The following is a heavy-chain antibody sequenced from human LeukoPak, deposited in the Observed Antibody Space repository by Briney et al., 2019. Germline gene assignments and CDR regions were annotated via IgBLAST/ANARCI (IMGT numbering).Heavy chain of an antibody. V-gene: IGHV3-9*01. CDR2: ISWNSGSI. Sequence: GRSLRLSCAASGFTFDDYAMHWVRQAPGKGLEWVPGISWNSGSIGYADSVKGRFTISRDNAKNSLYLQMNSLRAEDTAVYYCARVAAAGFDCWGQGTLVAVSS. D-gene: IGHD6-13*01. J-gene: IGHJ4*02. CDR3: ARVAAAGFDC. CDR1: GFTFDDYA.